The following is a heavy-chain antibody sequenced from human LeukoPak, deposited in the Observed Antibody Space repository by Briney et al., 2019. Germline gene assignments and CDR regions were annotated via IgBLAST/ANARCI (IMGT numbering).Heavy chain of an antibody. CDR1: GYTFTSYG. D-gene: IGHD3-10*01. Sequence: ASVKVSCKASGYTFTSYGICWVRQAPAQPREWMGWISAYNGNTNYAQKLQGRVTMTTDTSTSTAYMELRSLRSDDTAVYYCARGRAGANFDYWGQGTLVTVSS. V-gene: IGHV1-18*01. J-gene: IGHJ4*02. CDR3: ARGRAGANFDY. CDR2: ISAYNGNT.